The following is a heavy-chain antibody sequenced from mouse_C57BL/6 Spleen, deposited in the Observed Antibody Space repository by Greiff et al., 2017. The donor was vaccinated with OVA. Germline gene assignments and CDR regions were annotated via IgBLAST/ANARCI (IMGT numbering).Heavy chain of an antibody. J-gene: IGHJ2*01. V-gene: IGHV14-3*01. CDR1: GFNIKNTY. D-gene: IGHD1-1*01. Sequence: VQLQQSVAELVRPGASVKLSCTASGFNIKNTYMHWVKQRPEQGLEWIGRIDPANGNTTYAPKFQGKATITADTSSNTAYLQLSSLTSEDTAIYYCASLITTVVDYFDYWGQGTTLTVSS. CDR2: IDPANGNT. CDR3: ASLITTVVDYFDY.